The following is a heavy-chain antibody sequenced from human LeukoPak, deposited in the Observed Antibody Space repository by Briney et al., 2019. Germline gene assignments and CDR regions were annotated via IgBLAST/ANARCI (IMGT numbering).Heavy chain of an antibody. V-gene: IGHV4-34*01. D-gene: IGHD6-19*01. J-gene: IGHJ4*02. Sequence: SETLSLTCAVYGGSFSGYYWSWIRQPPGKGLEWIGEINHSGSTNYNPSLKSRVTISVDPSKNQFSLKLSSVTAADTAVYYCARGRGWYNYWGQGTLVTVSS. CDR2: INHSGST. CDR3: ARGRGWYNY. CDR1: GGSFSGYY.